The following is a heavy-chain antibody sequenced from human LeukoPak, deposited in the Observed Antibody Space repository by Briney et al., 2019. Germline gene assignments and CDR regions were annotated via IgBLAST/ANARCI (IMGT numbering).Heavy chain of an antibody. J-gene: IGHJ4*02. D-gene: IGHD6-19*01. CDR2: IKQDGSEK. CDR3: ARISSGWRSFDY. V-gene: IGHV3-7*01. CDR1: GFTFSSHW. Sequence: GSLRLSCAASGFTFSSHWMNWVRQAPGKGLEWVANIKQDGSEKYYVDSVKGRFTISRDNAKNSLFLQMNSLRAEDTAVYYCARISSGWRSFDYWGQGTLVTVSS.